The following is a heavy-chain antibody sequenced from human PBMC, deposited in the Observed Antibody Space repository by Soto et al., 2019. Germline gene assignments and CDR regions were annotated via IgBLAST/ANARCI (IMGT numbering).Heavy chain of an antibody. V-gene: IGHV3-9*01. J-gene: IGHJ6*02. Sequence: GGSLRLSCAASGFTFDDYAMHWVRQGPGKGPEWVSSISWNSGSIGYADSVKGRFTISRDNAKNSLYLQMNSLRAEDTALYFCAKDKASVISGGYGMDVWGQGTTVTVSS. CDR3: AKDKASVISGGYGMDV. CDR2: ISWNSGSI. D-gene: IGHD2-21*01. CDR1: GFTFDDYA.